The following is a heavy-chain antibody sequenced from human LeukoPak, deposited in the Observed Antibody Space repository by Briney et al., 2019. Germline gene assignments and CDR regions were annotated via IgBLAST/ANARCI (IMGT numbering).Heavy chain of an antibody. CDR3: AIAAGDIFTGDY. V-gene: IGHV1-2*04. CDR2: INPNSGGT. Sequence: GASVKVSCKASGYTFTGYYMHWVRQAPGQGLDWMGWINPNSGGTRYAQTFQGWVTLTRDTSISTAYMELSSLTSDDTAVYYCAIAAGDIFTGDYWGQGTPVTVSS. J-gene: IGHJ4*02. CDR1: GYTFTGYY. D-gene: IGHD3-9*01.